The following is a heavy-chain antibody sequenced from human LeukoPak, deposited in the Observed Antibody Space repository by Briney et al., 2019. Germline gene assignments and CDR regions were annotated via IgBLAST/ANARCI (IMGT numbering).Heavy chain of an antibody. J-gene: IGHJ4*02. CDR3: ASVSTASGGGYFDY. V-gene: IGHV3-30-3*01. CDR2: ISYDGSNK. CDR1: GFTFSSYA. D-gene: IGHD3-16*01. Sequence: QPGRPLRLSCAASGFTFSSYAMHWVRQAPGKGLEWVAVISYDGSNKYYADSVKGRFTISRDNSKNTLYLQMNSLRAEDTAVHYCASVSTASGGGYFDYWGQGTLVTVSS.